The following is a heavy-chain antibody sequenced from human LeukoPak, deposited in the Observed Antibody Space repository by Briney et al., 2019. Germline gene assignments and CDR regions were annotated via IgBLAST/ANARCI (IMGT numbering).Heavy chain of an antibody. CDR1: GYTFTSYG. CDR2: ISAYNGNT. CDR3: ARTYPQYYYGSGRSLGAFDY. Sequence: ASVKVSCKASGYTFTSYGISWVRQAPVQGHEWMGWISAYNGNTNYAQKLQGRVTMTTDTSTSTAYMELRSLRSDDAAVYYCARTYPQYYYGSGRSLGAFDYWGQGTLVTVSS. J-gene: IGHJ4*02. V-gene: IGHV1-18*01. D-gene: IGHD3-10*01.